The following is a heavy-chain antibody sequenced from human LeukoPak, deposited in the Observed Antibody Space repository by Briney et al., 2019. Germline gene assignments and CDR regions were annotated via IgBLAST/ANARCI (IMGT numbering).Heavy chain of an antibody. CDR3: AKVAITFGGVIVIKLVPYYFDY. V-gene: IGHV3-23*01. D-gene: IGHD3-16*02. J-gene: IGHJ4*02. CDR2: ISGSGGST. CDR1: GFTFSSYA. Sequence: PGGSLRLSCAASGFTFSSYAMSWVRQAPGKGLEWVSAISGSGGSTYYADSVKGRFTISRGNSKNTLYLQMNSLRAEDTAVYYCAKVAITFGGVIVIKLVPYYFDYWGQGTLVTVSS.